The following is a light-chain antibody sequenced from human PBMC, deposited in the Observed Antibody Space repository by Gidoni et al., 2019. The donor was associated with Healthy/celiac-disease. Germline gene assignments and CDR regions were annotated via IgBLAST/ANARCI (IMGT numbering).Light chain of an antibody. J-gene: IGLJ3*02. Sequence: QSVLTQPPSVSGAPGQRATIPCTGSGSNIGAGYDVHWYQQLPGTAPKLLIYGNSNRPSVVPYRFSGSKSGTSASLAITGLQAEDEADYYCQSYDSSLSGGFAGGTKLTVL. CDR3: QSYDSSLSGG. CDR2: GNS. CDR1: GSNIGAGYD. V-gene: IGLV1-40*01.